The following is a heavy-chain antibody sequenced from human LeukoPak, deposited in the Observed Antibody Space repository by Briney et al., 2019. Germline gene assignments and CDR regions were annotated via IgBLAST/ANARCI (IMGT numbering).Heavy chain of an antibody. CDR2: IFSGGST. D-gene: IGHD6-19*01. V-gene: IGHV3-53*01. CDR1: GFTVSSNY. J-gene: IGHJ4*02. CDR3: ARDLKTSGWYGDFDY. Sequence: PGGSLTLTCVASGFTVSSNYMSWVRQAPGKGLEWVSAIFSGGSTFYADSVTGRFTISRDNSKNTVYLEMNSLRAEDTAVYYCARDLKTSGWYGDFDYWGEGPLVTVSS.